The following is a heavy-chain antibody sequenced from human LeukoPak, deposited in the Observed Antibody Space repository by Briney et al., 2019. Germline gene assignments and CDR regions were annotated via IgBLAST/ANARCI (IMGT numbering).Heavy chain of an antibody. D-gene: IGHD3-10*01. CDR1: GFTFSSYA. V-gene: IGHV3-23*01. J-gene: IGHJ6*03. CDR2: ISGSGGST. Sequence: GGSLRLSCAASGFTFSSYAMSWVRQAPGKGLEWVSGISGSGGSTYYADSVKGRFTISRDNAKNSLYLQMNSLRAEDTAVYYCARDERDYYGSGSYYWYYYYYMDVWGKGTTVTVSS. CDR3: ARDERDYYGSGSYYWYYYYYMDV.